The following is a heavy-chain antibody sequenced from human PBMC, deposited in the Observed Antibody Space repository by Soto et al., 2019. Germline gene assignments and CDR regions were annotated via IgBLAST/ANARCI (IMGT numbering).Heavy chain of an antibody. CDR2: INHSGST. J-gene: IGHJ6*03. CDR1: GGSFSGYY. D-gene: IGHD3-10*01. CDR3: ARESTMVRGVSRVWEYYYYYMDV. V-gene: IGHV4-34*01. Sequence: ASETLSLTCAVYGGSFSGYYWSWIRQPPGKGLEWIGEINHSGSTNYNPSLKSRVNISVDTSKNQFSLKLSSVTAADTAVYYCARESTMVRGVSRVWEYYYYYMDVWGKGTTVTVSS.